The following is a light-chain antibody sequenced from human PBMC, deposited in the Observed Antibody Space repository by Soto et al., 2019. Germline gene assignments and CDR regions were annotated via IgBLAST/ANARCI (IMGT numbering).Light chain of an antibody. V-gene: IGKV3-20*01. J-gene: IGKJ1*01. CDR1: QSVSSSY. CDR3: QQYGSSPPWT. Sequence: EIAMTQSPGTLSLSPVERATLSCRASQSVSSSYLAWYQQKPGQAPRLLIYGASSRATGIPDRFSGSGSGTDFTLTISRLEPEDFAVYYCQQYGSSPPWTFGQGTKVEIK. CDR2: GAS.